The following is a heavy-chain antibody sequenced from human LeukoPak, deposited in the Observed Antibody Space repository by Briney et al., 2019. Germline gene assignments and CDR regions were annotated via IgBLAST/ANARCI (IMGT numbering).Heavy chain of an antibody. D-gene: IGHD2/OR15-2a*01. Sequence: SETLSLTCTVSGGSISSYYWSWIRQPPGTGLEGIGYIYTSGSTNYNPSLTSRVTISVDTSKNQFSLRLSSVTAADTAVYYCARFLRSNPSTCFDPWGQGTLVTVSS. V-gene: IGHV4-4*09. CDR1: GGSISSYY. CDR3: ARFLRSNPSTCFDP. CDR2: IYTSGST. J-gene: IGHJ5*02.